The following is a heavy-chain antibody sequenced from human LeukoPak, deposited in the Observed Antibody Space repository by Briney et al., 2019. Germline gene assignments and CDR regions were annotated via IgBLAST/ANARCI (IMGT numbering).Heavy chain of an antibody. J-gene: IGHJ4*02. CDR2: INPNSGGT. Sequence: ASVKVSCKASGYTFTNYGISWVRQAPGQGLEWMGWINPNSGGTNYAQKLQDRVTMTRDTATSTGYMELRSLRSDDTAVYYCARGSYYAILTGFRSHRPFDYWGQGTLVTVSS. CDR3: ARGSYYAILTGFRSHRPFDY. CDR1: GYTFTNYG. V-gene: IGHV1-18*01. D-gene: IGHD3-9*01.